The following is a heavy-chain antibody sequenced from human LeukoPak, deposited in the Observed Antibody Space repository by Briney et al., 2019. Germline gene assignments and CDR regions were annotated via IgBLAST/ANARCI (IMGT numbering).Heavy chain of an antibody. CDR2: ISAYNGNT. J-gene: IGHJ3*02. D-gene: IGHD3-3*01. Sequence: ASVKVSCKASGYTFTSYGISWVRQAPGQGLEWMGWISAYNGNTNYAQKLQGRVTMTTDTSTSTAYMELRSLRSDDTAVYYCARDPASPRYDFWSGYSYDAFDIWGQGTMVTVSS. CDR3: ARDPASPRYDFWSGYSYDAFDI. CDR1: GYTFTSYG. V-gene: IGHV1-18*01.